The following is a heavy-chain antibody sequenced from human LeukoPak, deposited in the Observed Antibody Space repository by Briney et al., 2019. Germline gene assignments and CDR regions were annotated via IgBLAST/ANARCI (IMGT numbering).Heavy chain of an antibody. D-gene: IGHD3-10*01. V-gene: IGHV4-39*01. CDR2: IHYRGHT. Sequence: PSETLSLTCTVSIGSISSQPDYWVWIRQTPGQGLEWIASIHYRGHTFYNPSLKSRITISVDTSKNQMSLWLNSVTAADTAVYYCAKQRAYRGEWAFDIWGQGTRVIVS. CDR3: AKQRAYRGEWAFDI. CDR1: IGSISSQPDY. J-gene: IGHJ3*02.